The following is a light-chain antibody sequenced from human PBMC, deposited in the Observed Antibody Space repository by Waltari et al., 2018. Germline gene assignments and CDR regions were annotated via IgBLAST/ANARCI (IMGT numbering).Light chain of an antibody. CDR2: GSS. CDR3: QHYVSLPAT. Sequence: DIVFTQSSGTLSLSPGERATLTCRASQSISKYLARYQQKPGPAPRLLISGSSSTATGIPDRFSGSGSGTDFSLTISRLEPEDFAVYYCQHYVSLPATFGQGTKVEIE. J-gene: IGKJ1*01. V-gene: IGKV3-20*01. CDR1: QSISKY.